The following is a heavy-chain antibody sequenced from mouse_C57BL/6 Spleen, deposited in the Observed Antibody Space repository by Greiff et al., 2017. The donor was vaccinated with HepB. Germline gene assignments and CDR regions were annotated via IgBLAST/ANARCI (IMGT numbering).Heavy chain of an antibody. CDR3: ARGDSNYIFAY. CDR1: GFTFSSYA. J-gene: IGHJ3*01. Sequence: EVKVEESGGGLVKPGGSLKLSCAASGFTFSSYAMSWVRQTPEKRLEWVATISDGGSYTYYPDNVKGRFTISRDNAKNNLYLQMSHLKSEDTAMYYCARGDSNYIFAYWGQGTLVTVSA. V-gene: IGHV5-4*03. D-gene: IGHD2-5*01. CDR2: ISDGGSYT.